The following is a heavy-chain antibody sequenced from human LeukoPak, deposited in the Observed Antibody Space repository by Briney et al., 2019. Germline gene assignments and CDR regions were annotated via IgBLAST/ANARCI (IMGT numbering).Heavy chain of an antibody. CDR1: GLHQNDSS. D-gene: IGHD2-21*02. CDR2: IRDKAYNYAT. J-gene: IGHJ4*02. Sequence: PGGSVPLLCGLCGLHQNDSSILWLRQASGKGLEWVGHIRDKAYNYATAYAASVKGRFTISRDDSKNTPKLQMNSLKTEDTAVYYCSREGALPVDYWGQGTLVTVSS. V-gene: IGHV3-73*01. CDR3: SREGALPVDY.